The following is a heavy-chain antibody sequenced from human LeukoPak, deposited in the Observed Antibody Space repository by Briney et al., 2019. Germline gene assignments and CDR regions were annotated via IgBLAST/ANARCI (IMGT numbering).Heavy chain of an antibody. J-gene: IGHJ4*02. CDR3: ARAMVRGVTSQRDY. CDR2: ISSSSSYI. Sequence: GGSLRLSYAASGFTFSSYSMNWVRQAPGKGLEWVSSISSSSSYIYYADSVKGRFTISRDNAKNSLYLQMNSLRAEDTAVYYCARAMVRGVTSQRDYWGQGTLVTVSS. V-gene: IGHV3-21*01. CDR1: GFTFSSYS. D-gene: IGHD3-10*01.